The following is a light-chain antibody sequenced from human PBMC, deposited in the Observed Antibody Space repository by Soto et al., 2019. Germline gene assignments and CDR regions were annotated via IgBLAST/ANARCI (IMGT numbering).Light chain of an antibody. CDR1: QNIDTY. V-gene: IGKV1-39*01. CDR2: AAS. Sequence: DIRMTQSPTSLSAPVGGRVTITCRASQNIDTYLNWYQHNPGKAPKLLIYAASHLQSGVPSRFSASGYGTDFTLTITNLRPEDFAIYYCQQSRSPPITFGGGTKVDIK. J-gene: IGKJ4*01. CDR3: QQSRSPPIT.